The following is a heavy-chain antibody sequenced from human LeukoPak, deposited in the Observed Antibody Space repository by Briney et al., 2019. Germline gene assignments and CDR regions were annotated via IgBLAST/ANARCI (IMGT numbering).Heavy chain of an antibody. J-gene: IGHJ4*02. Sequence: GGSLRLSCAASGFTFSSYGMHWVRQAPGKGLEWVAFIRYDGSKKYYADSVKGRFTISRDNSKNTLYLQMNSLRAEDTAVYYCAKDQVVDYYDSSGYQYCFEYWGQGTLVTVSS. CDR2: IRYDGSKK. CDR3: AKDQVVDYYDSSGYQYCFEY. D-gene: IGHD3-22*01. CDR1: GFTFSSYG. V-gene: IGHV3-30*02.